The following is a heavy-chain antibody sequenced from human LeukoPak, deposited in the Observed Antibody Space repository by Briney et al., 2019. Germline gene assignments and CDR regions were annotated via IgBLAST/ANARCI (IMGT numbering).Heavy chain of an antibody. J-gene: IGHJ5*02. Sequence: SETLSLTCTVSGGSISSGSYYWSWIRQPAGKGLEWIGRIYTSGSTNYNPSLKSRVTMSVDTSKNQFSLKLSSVTAADTAVYYCAREWELRGGWFDPWGQGTLVTVSS. D-gene: IGHD1-26*01. CDR3: AREWELRGGWFDP. CDR1: GGSISSGSYY. CDR2: IYTSGST. V-gene: IGHV4-61*02.